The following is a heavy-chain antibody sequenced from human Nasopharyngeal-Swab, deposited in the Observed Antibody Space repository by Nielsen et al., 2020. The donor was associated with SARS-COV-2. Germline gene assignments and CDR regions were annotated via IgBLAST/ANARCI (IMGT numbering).Heavy chain of an antibody. CDR2: IYSGGSK. D-gene: IGHD3-10*01. V-gene: IGHV3-53*01. CDR1: GLCLSSNY. Sequence: GGSLSLSCAVSGLCLSSNYMTWVRQAQGKGLEWVSVIYSGGSKFYADSVKGRFTISRDNSKNTLYLQMNSLRDEDTAVYYCATSPSRGSWGQGTLVTVSS. J-gene: IGHJ4*02. CDR3: ATSPSRGS.